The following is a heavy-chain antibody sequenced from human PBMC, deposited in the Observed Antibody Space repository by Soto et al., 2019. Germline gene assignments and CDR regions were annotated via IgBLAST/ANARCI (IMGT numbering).Heavy chain of an antibody. V-gene: IGHV3-23*01. D-gene: IGHD3-10*01. CDR1: GFTLSSYA. CDR3: AKQWLGWFDP. CDR2: ISGSGGST. J-gene: IGHJ5*02. Sequence: PGGSRRLACAAAGFTLSSYAMSWVRQAPWKWLEWVSAISGSGGSTYYADSVKGRFTISRDNSKNTLYLQMNSLRAEDTAVYYCAKQWLGWFDPWGQGTLVTVSS.